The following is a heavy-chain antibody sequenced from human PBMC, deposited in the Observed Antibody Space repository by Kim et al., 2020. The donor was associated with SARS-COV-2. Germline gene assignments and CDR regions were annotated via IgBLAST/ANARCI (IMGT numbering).Heavy chain of an antibody. CDR3: TKGSYEAWSPGVIYYERYDAFDF. CDR1: GFTFDDYA. Sequence: GGSLRLSCAASGFTFDDYAMHWVRQAPGKGLEWVSGISWNSGSIGYADSVKGRFTISRDNARNSLYLQMNSLRAEDTALYYCTKGSYEAWSPGVIYYERYDAFDFWGQGTMVTVSS. D-gene: IGHD3-22*01. CDR2: ISWNSGSI. V-gene: IGHV3-9*01. J-gene: IGHJ3*01.